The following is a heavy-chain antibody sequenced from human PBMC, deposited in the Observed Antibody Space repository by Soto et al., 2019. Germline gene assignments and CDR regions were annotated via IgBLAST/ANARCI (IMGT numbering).Heavy chain of an antibody. J-gene: IGHJ4*02. Sequence: SETLSLTCAVYGGSFSGYYWSWIRQPPGKGLEWIGEINHSGSTNYNPSIKSRITISEDTSKNQLSLKLSSVTSADTAVYYCAIQSYDYVWGSYRYFPFDYWGQGTLVTVSS. D-gene: IGHD3-16*02. CDR2: INHSGST. V-gene: IGHV4-34*01. CDR3: AIQSYDYVWGSYRYFPFDY. CDR1: GGSFSGYY.